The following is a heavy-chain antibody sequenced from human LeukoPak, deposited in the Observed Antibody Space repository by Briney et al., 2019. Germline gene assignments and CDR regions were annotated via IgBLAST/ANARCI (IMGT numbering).Heavy chain of an antibody. Sequence: GRSLRLSCSASGFTFSRYAMHRVPQAPGKGLGWVAVISYDGDKKYYPDSVKGRFTIYRDNSKNTLYLQMDSLRTEYTAVYYCARAHYDSSGSRWDYWGQGTLVTVSS. J-gene: IGHJ4*02. CDR2: ISYDGDKK. CDR3: ARAHYDSSGSRWDY. V-gene: IGHV3-30-3*01. CDR1: GFTFSRYA. D-gene: IGHD3-22*01.